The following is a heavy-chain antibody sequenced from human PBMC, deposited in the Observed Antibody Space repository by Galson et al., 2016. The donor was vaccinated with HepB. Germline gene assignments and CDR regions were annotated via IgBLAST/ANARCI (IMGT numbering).Heavy chain of an antibody. V-gene: IGHV3-73*01. Sequence: SLRLSCAASGFTFSDSAIHWVRQASGKGLECVGYIRPKAKSYATAYGASVKGRFTISRDDSQNTAFLQMNSLQTDDTAIYYCTRHLEFDKTPCWGQGTLVTVSS. CDR3: TRHLEFDKTPC. CDR1: GFTFSDSA. D-gene: IGHD3-10*01. J-gene: IGHJ4*02. CDR2: IRPKAKSYAT.